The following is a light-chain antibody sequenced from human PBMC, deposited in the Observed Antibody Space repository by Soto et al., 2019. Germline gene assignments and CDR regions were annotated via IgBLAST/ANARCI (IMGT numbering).Light chain of an antibody. V-gene: IGLV2-14*03. Sequence: QSALTQPASVSGSPGQSITISCTGTSSDVGGYNHVSWYQHHPGKAPKLVIYGVNNRPSGISDRFSGSKSGNTASLTISGLQAEDAADYYCSSYTESGLDVFGTGTKLTVL. J-gene: IGLJ1*01. CDR1: SSDVGGYNH. CDR2: GVN. CDR3: SSYTESGLDV.